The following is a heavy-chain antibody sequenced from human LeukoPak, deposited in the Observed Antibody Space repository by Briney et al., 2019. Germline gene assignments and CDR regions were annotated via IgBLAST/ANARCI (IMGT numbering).Heavy chain of an antibody. CDR2: INTKTGDP. J-gene: IGHJ4*02. D-gene: IGHD2-2*01. CDR3: ARGGGGAVVPAL. Sequence: GASVKVSCKASGYTFTSYGINWVRQAPGQGLEWMGWINTKTGDPTYGQGFTGRFVFSLETSVSTAYLQINSLKAEDTAVYYCARGGGGAVVPALWGQGTLITVSS. CDR1: GYTFTSYG. V-gene: IGHV7-4-1*02.